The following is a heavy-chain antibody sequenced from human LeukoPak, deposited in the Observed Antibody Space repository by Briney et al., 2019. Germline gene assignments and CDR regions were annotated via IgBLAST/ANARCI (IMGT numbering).Heavy chain of an antibody. CDR3: ARGGSAAYLLDY. CDR2: INPNGGDT. Sequence: ASVKVSCKASGYTFTGYYIHWVRQAPGQGLAWMGWINPNGGDTTYAQNFRGRVTMTRDAAISTAYMELSRLRFDDTAVYYCARGGSAAYLLDYWGQGTLVTVSS. D-gene: IGHD2-21*01. V-gene: IGHV1-2*02. CDR1: GYTFTGYY. J-gene: IGHJ4*02.